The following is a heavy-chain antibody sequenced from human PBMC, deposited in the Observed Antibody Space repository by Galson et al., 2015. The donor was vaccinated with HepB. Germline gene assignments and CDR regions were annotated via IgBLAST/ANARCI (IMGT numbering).Heavy chain of an antibody. CDR2: ISSSSSTI. CDR3: ARDRKNRYCSSTSCWGTDY. D-gene: IGHD2-2*01. CDR1: GFTFSSYS. J-gene: IGHJ4*02. Sequence: LRLSCAASGFTFSSYSMNWVRQAPGKGLEWVSYISSSSSTIYYADSVKGRFTISRDNAKNSLYLQMNSLRAEDTAVYYCARDRKNRYCSSTSCWGTDYWGQGTLVTVSS. V-gene: IGHV3-48*01.